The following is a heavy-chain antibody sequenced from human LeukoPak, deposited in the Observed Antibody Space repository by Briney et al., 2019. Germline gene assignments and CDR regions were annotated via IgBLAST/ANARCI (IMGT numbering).Heavy chain of an antibody. J-gene: IGHJ6*04. CDR3: AELGITMIGGV. CDR1: GFNFSDYY. V-gene: IGHV3-11*04. D-gene: IGHD3-10*02. Sequence: GGSLRLSCAASGFNFSDYYMSWIRQAPGQGLEWVSYISSSGSTIYYADFVKGRFTISRDNAKDSLFLQMNSLRAEDTAVYYCAELGITMIGGVWGKGATVTISS. CDR2: ISSSGSTI.